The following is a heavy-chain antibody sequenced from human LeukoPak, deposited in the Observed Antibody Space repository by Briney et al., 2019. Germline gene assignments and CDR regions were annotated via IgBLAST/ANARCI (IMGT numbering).Heavy chain of an antibody. V-gene: IGHV1-69*04. D-gene: IGHD3-16*01. Sequence: SVKVSCKASGGTFSSYAISWVRQAPGQGLEWMGRIIPIFGIANYAQKFQGRVTITADKSTSTAYMELSSLRSEDTAVYYCARELVKKGNDPNMGFDCWGQGTLVTVSS. CDR2: IIPIFGIA. J-gene: IGHJ4*02. CDR3: ARELVKKGNDPNMGFDC. CDR1: GGTFSSYA.